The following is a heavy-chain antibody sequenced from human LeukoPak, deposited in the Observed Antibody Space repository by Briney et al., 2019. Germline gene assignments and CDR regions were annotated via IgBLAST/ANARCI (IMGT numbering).Heavy chain of an antibody. V-gene: IGHV3-21*01. CDR3: TGEYIRGMADY. CDR1: GFSFSTYT. Sequence: PGGSLRLSCAASGFSFSTYTMIWFRQAPGKALEWVLSISSSGNYRDFADSVKGRFTISRDNAQKSLYLQMNSLRAEDTAVYYCTGEYIRGMADYWGQGTVVIISS. J-gene: IGHJ4*02. D-gene: IGHD6-13*01. CDR2: ISSSGNYR.